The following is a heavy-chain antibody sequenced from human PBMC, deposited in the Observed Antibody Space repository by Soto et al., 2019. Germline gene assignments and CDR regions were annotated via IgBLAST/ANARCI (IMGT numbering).Heavy chain of an antibody. J-gene: IGHJ4*02. D-gene: IGHD4-17*01. CDR3: ARPLYGDYDY. CDR1: GWFFTTSG. V-gene: IGHV1-18*01. Sequence: ASVKVSCKGCGWFFTTSGTTWVGQAPGQGLEWMGWISTYNGNTNYAQKLQDRVTLTTDTSTSTAYMELRSLRSDDTAVYYCARPLYGDYDYWGQGTLVTVSS. CDR2: ISTYNGNT.